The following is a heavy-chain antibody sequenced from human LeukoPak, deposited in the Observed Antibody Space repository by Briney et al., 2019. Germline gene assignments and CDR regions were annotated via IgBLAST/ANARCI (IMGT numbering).Heavy chain of an antibody. J-gene: IGHJ4*02. Sequence: GGSLRLSCAASGFTFSSYSMNWVRQAPGKGLEWVSSISSSSSYIYYADSVKGRFTISRDNAKNSLYLQMSSLRAEDTAVYYCARDPSGQYDRGHFDYWGQGTLVAVSS. CDR3: ARDPSGQYDRGHFDY. V-gene: IGHV3-21*01. D-gene: IGHD3-22*01. CDR1: GFTFSSYS. CDR2: ISSSSSYI.